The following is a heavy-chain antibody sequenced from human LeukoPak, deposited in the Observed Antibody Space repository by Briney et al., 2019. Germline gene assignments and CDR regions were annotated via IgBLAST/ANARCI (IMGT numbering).Heavy chain of an antibody. CDR3: ARARGPPTTPFDY. V-gene: IGHV1-2*04. J-gene: IGHJ4*02. CDR1: GYTFTGYY. Sequence: ASVTVSCKASGYTFTGYYMHWVRQAPGQGLEWMGWINPNSGGTNYAQKFQGWVTMTRDTSISTAYMELSRLRSDDTAVYYCARARGPPTTPFDYWGQGTLVTVSS. CDR2: INPNSGGT. D-gene: IGHD1-7*01.